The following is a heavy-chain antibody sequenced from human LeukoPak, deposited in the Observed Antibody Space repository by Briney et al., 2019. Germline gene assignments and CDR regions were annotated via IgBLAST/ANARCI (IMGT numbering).Heavy chain of an antibody. J-gene: IGHJ4*02. CDR1: GGSIDSYY. V-gene: IGHV4-59*01. CDR3: ARVYQSAEYYFDY. Sequence: PSETLSLTCTVSGGSIDSYYWSWFRQPPGKGLEWFGYIYYTGSTEYHPSLKSRVTISLDTSKNQFSLKLTSVTAADTAVYYCARVYQSAEYYFDYWGQGNLVSVPS. D-gene: IGHD2-2*01. CDR2: IYYTGST.